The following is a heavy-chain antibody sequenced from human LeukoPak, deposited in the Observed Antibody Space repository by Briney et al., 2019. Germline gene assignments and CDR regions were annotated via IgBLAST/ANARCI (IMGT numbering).Heavy chain of an antibody. CDR3: ARWEIRGTAHQLDY. Sequence: GGSLRLSCAASGFTLSSHWMTWVRQAPGKGLEWVANINQDGSAKYYVDSVKGRFTISRDNAKNSMYLQMNRLRVEDTAVYYCARWEIRGTAHQLDYWGQGTLVIVSS. D-gene: IGHD1-7*01. J-gene: IGHJ4*02. CDR1: GFTLSSHW. V-gene: IGHV3-7*01. CDR2: INQDGSAK.